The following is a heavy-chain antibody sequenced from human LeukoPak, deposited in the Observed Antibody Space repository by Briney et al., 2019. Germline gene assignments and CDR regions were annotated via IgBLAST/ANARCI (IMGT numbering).Heavy chain of an antibody. D-gene: IGHD3-3*01. CDR1: GFTFSSYG. V-gene: IGHV3-23*01. J-gene: IGHJ5*02. Sequence: GGSLRLSCAAPGFTFSSYGLSWVRQAPGKGLEWVSAISVSGGSTYYADSVKGRFTISRDNSKNTLYLRMNTLRAEDTAVYYCAKERSTIFLDWFDPWGQGTLVTVSS. CDR3: AKERSTIFLDWFDP. CDR2: ISVSGGST.